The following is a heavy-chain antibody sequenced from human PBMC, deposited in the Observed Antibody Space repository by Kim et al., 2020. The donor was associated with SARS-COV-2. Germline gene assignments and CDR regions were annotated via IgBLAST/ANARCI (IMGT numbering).Heavy chain of an antibody. J-gene: IGHJ6*01. D-gene: IGHD3-3*01. CDR3: ARDLRGTIFGVVVCDYGMD. CDR1: GYTFTNYY. V-gene: IGHV1-2*06. Sequence: ASVKVSCTASGYTFTNYYIHWVRQAPGQGLEWMGRINPNSGVTNYVQKFQGRVTMTRDTSISTAYMELSSLRSDDTALYYCARDLRGTIFGVVVCDYGMD. CDR2: INPNSGVT.